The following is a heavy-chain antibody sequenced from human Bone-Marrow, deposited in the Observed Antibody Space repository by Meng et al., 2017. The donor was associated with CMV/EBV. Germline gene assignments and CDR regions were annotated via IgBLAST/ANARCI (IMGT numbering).Heavy chain of an antibody. Sequence: GESLKISCAASGFTFSSYAMTWVRQAPGKGLEWVSLIINSGGNTYYADSVKGRFTISSDNSKNTLYLQMNSLRAEDTAVYYCAKDPSHRAAGLYYFDYWGQGTLVTFSS. CDR3: AKDPSHRAAGLYYFDY. CDR2: IINSGGNT. CDR1: GFTFSSYA. J-gene: IGHJ4*02. V-gene: IGHV3-23*01. D-gene: IGHD6-13*01.